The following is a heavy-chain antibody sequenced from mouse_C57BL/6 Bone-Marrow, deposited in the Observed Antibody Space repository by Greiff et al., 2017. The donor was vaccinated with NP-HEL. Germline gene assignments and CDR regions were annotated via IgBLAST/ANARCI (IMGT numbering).Heavy chain of an antibody. Sequence: QVQLQQSGPELVKPGASVKIPCKASGYAFSSSWMNWVKQRPGKGLEWIGRIYPGDGDTNYNGKFKGKATLTADKSSSTAYMQLSSLTSEDSAVYFCARYYYGSSYHYWYFDVWGTGTTVTVSS. CDR2: IYPGDGDT. CDR3: ARYYYGSSYHYWYFDV. V-gene: IGHV1-82*01. J-gene: IGHJ1*03. D-gene: IGHD1-1*01. CDR1: GYAFSSSW.